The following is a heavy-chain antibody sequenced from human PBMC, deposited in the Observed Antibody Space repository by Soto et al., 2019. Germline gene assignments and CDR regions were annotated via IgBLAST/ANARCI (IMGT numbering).Heavy chain of an antibody. V-gene: IGHV1-69*12. CDR3: SSKRGYSYGRYYYGMDV. Sequence: QVQLVQSGAEVKKPGSSEKLSCKASGGTFSSYAISWVQQAPGQGLEWMGGIIPIFGTANYAQKFQGRVTITADESTSTAYMELSSLRPEDTAVYYCSSKRGYSYGRYYYGMDVWGQGTTVTVSS. D-gene: IGHD5-18*01. CDR1: GGTFSSYA. CDR2: IIPIFGTA. J-gene: IGHJ6*02.